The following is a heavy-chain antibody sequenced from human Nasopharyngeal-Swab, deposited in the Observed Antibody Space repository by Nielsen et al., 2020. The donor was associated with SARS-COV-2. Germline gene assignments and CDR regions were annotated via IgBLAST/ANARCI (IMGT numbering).Heavy chain of an antibody. Sequence: WVGQAPGQGLEWMGGIIPIFGTANYAQKFQGRVTITADESTSTAYMELSSLRSEDTAVYYCASTGPGVVVAATTFDYWGQGTLVTVSS. CDR2: IIPIFGTA. CDR3: ASTGPGVVVAATTFDY. J-gene: IGHJ4*02. V-gene: IGHV1-69*01. D-gene: IGHD2-15*01.